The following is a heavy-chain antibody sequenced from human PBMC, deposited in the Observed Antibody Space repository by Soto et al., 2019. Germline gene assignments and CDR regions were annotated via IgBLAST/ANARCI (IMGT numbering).Heavy chain of an antibody. D-gene: IGHD4-17*01. CDR3: ARGGSTTVVTNLLDY. V-gene: IGHV1-18*04. Sequence: QVQLVQSGAEVKKPGASVKVSCKASGYTFTSYGISWVRQAPGQGLEWMGWISACNGNTNYAQKLQGRVTITTDTPTSPAYMELRSLRSDDTAVYYCARGGSTTVVTNLLDYWGQGTLVTVSP. CDR1: GYTFTSYG. CDR2: ISACNGNT. J-gene: IGHJ4*02.